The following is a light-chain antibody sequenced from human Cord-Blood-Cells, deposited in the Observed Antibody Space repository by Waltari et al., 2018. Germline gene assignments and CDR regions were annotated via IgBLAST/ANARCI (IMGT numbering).Light chain of an antibody. Sequence: DIEVAQSPPSLPVTPRAPASIPCRSSQSLLHSNGYNYLDWYLQKPGQSPQLLIYLGSNRASGVPARFIGSGSGTDFTLKISRVEAEDVGVYYCMQAINSPYTFGQGTKLEIK. J-gene: IGKJ2*01. CDR3: MQAINSPYT. V-gene: IGKV2-28*01. CDR2: LGS. CDR1: QSLLHSNGYNY.